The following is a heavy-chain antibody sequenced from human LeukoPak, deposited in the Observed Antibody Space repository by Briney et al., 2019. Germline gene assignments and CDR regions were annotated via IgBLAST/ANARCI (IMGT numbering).Heavy chain of an antibody. CDR3: ARQAAAVDIDY. CDR1: GXTFSSYS. J-gene: IGHJ4*02. Sequence: GGSLRLSCAASGXTFSSYSMNWVRQAPGKGLEWVSFISSTGRTKYYADSVKGRFTISRDNAKNSLYLQMNSLSDEDTAVYYCARQAAAVDIDYWGQGTLVTVSS. D-gene: IGHD6-13*01. V-gene: IGHV3-48*02. CDR2: ISSTGRTK.